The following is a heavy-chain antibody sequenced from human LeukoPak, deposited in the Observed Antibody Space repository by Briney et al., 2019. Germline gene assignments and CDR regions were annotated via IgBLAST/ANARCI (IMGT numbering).Heavy chain of an antibody. CDR1: GGSISSYY. J-gene: IGHJ4*02. V-gene: IGHV4-4*07. D-gene: IGHD2-21*02. CDR3: AGVVTALVGYFDY. Sequence: PSETLSLICTVSGGSISSYYWSWIRQPAGKGLEWIGHIYTSGSTNYNPSLKSRVTISVDKSKNQFSLKLSSVTAADTAVYYCAGVVTALVGYFDYWGQGTLVTVSS. CDR2: IYTSGST.